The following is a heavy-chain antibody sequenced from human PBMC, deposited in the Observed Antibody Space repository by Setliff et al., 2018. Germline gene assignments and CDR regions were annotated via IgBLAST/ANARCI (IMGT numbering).Heavy chain of an antibody. V-gene: IGHV4-61*02. Sequence: SISSGSYYWSWIRQPAGKGLEWSGRIYTSGSTNYNPSLKSRVTISVDTSKNQFSLKLSSVTAADTAVYYCAREHGYSYGQTYYYYGMDVWGQGTTVTVSS. CDR1: SISSGSYY. D-gene: IGHD5-18*01. CDR3: AREHGYSYGQTYYYYGMDV. J-gene: IGHJ6*02. CDR2: IYTSGST.